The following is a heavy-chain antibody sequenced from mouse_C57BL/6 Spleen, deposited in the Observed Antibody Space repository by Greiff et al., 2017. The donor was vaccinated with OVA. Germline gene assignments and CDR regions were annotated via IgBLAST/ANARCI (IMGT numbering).Heavy chain of an antibody. CDR1: GFSLTSYG. V-gene: IGHV2-6*01. CDR3: ATPDGSSPFAY. D-gene: IGHD1-1*01. Sequence: VKLVESGPGLVAPSQSLSITCTVSGFSLTSYGVDWVRQSPGKGLEWLGVIWGVGSTNYNSAIKSRLGISKDNSKSQVFLKMNSLQTDDTAVYYCATPDGSSPFAYWGQGTLVTVSA. J-gene: IGHJ3*01. CDR2: IWGVGST.